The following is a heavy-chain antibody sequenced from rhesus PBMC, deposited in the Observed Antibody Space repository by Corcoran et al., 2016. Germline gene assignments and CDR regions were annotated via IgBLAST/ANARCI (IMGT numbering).Heavy chain of an antibody. V-gene: IGHV4-160*01. D-gene: IGHD6-25*01. Sequence: QVQLQESGPGLVKPSETLSLTCAVSGGSISSNYWSWIRQPPGQGLEGIGYIYGSSGSTYYNPSPKCRITISTDPSKNQFALKLSSVTAADTAVYYCARGIAAAMGRDYWGQGVLVTVSS. CDR3: ARGIAAAMGRDY. J-gene: IGHJ4*01. CDR1: GGSISSNY. CDR2: IYGSSGST.